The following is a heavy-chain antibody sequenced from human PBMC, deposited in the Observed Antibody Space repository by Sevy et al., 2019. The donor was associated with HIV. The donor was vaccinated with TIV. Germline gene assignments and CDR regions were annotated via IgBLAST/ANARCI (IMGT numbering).Heavy chain of an antibody. CDR2: ISAYNGNT. CDR1: GYTFTSYG. D-gene: IGHD3-22*01. J-gene: IGHJ4*02. V-gene: IGHV1-18*01. Sequence: ASVKVSCKASGYTFTSYGISWVRQAPGQGLEWMGWISAYNGNTNDAQKLQGRVTMTTDTTTSTAYMELKSLRSDDTAAYYCARDQPTDFYYDSSGYYQNTVFDYWGQGTLVTVSS. CDR3: ARDQPTDFYYDSSGYYQNTVFDY.